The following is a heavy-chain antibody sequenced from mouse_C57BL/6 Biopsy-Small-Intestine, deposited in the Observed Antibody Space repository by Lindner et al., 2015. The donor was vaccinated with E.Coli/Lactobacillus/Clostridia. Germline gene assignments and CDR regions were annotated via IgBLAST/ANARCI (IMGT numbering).Heavy chain of an antibody. D-gene: IGHD3-2*02. J-gene: IGHJ2*03. CDR2: ISPYNGLS. V-gene: IGHV1-31*01. Sequence: VQLQESGPELVKPGASVKISCKASGYSFTGYYMHWVKQSHGNILYWIGYISPYNGLSSYNQKFKGKATLTVDKSSRTAYMELRSLTSEDSAVYYCARSEGSAGFFDYWGPRHQSHSLL. CDR1: GYSFTGYY. CDR3: ARSEGSAGFFDY.